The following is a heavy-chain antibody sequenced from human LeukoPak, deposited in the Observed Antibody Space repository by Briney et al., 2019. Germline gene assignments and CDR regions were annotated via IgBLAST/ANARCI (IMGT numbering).Heavy chain of an antibody. CDR3: AVGLPPIVVVPAARNLDLDY. CDR1: GYTFTSYG. D-gene: IGHD2-2*01. V-gene: IGHV1-18*01. Sequence: GASVKVSCKASGYTFTSYGISWVRQAPGQGLEWMGWISAYNGNTNYAQKLQGRVTMTTDTSTSTAYMELRSLRSDDTAVYYCAVGLPPIVVVPAARNLDLDYWGQGTLVTVSS. J-gene: IGHJ4*02. CDR2: ISAYNGNT.